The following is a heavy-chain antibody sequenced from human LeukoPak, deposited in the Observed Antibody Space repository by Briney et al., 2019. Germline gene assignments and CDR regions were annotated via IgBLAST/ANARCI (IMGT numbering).Heavy chain of an antibody. V-gene: IGHV3-7*03. CDR3: AKDIGGLGRLAVAFDI. J-gene: IGHJ3*02. CDR2: IKQDGSEK. Sequence: QSGGSLRLSCVTSGFTFSSYWMSWVRQAPGKGLEWVALIKQDGSEKYYVDSVKGRFTISRDNAKNSLYLQMNSLRAEDTALYYCAKDIGGLGRLAVAFDIWGQGTMVTVSS. CDR1: GFTFSSYW. D-gene: IGHD3-16*01.